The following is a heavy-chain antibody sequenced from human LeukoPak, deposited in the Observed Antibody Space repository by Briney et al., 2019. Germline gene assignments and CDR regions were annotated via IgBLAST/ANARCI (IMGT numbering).Heavy chain of an antibody. V-gene: IGHV4-59*01. CDR3: ARMEYYFDL. CDR2: IDYSGST. D-gene: IGHD3-3*01. J-gene: IGHJ4*02. CDR1: GDSFSSYY. Sequence: KSSETLSLTCTVSGDSFSSYYWSWIRQTPGKGLEWIGYIDYSGSTNYNPSLKSRVTMSVDTSKKQFSLKLSSVTAADTAMYYCARMEYYFDLWGQGTLVTVSS.